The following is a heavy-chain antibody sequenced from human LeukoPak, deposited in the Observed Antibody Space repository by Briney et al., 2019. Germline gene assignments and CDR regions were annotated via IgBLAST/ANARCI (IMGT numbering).Heavy chain of an antibody. CDR3: ARDLRPLLLWFGEFEYYYYYYGMDV. CDR2: IIPIFGTA. V-gene: IGHV1-69*06. D-gene: IGHD3-10*01. CDR1: GGTFSSYA. Sequence: GASVTVSCKASGGTFSSYAISWVRQAPGQGLEWMGGIIPIFGTANYAQKFQGRVTITADKSTSTAYMELSSLRSEDTAVYYCARDLRPLLLWFGEFEYYYYYYGMDVWGKGTTVTVSS. J-gene: IGHJ6*04.